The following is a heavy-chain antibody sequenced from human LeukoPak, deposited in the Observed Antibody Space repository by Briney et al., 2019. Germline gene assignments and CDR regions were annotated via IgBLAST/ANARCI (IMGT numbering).Heavy chain of an antibody. CDR2: IIPIFGTA. D-gene: IGHD2-2*02. CDR3: ARNYCSSTSCYMFDY. Sequence: ASVKVSSKASGGTFSSYAISWVRQAPGQGLEWMGGIIPIFGTANYAQKFQGRVTITADESTSTAYMELSSLRSEDTAVYYCARNYCSSTSCYMFDYWGQGTLVTVSS. CDR1: GGTFSSYA. V-gene: IGHV1-69*13. J-gene: IGHJ4*02.